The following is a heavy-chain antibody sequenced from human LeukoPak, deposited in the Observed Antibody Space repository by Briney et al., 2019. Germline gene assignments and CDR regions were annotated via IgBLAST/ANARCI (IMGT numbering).Heavy chain of an antibody. CDR3: ARFVVVTAGDY. J-gene: IGHJ4*01. D-gene: IGHD2-21*02. Sequence: GGFLRLSCAASGFTFSSYAMSWVRQAPGKGLVWVARLHSNGAFTTYADSVKGRFTISRDTAKNTLYLQMNSLRVEDTAVYYCARFVVVTAGDYWGQGTLVTVSS. CDR1: GFTFSSYA. CDR2: LHSNGAFT. V-gene: IGHV3-74*01.